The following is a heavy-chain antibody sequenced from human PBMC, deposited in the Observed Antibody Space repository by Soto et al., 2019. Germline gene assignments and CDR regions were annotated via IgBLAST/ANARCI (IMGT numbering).Heavy chain of an antibody. CDR1: GGTFSSYA. CDR2: IIPIFGTA. D-gene: IGHD2-2*01. Sequence: GASVKVSFKASGGTFSSYAISWVRQAPGQGLEWMGGIIPIFGTANYAQKFQGRVTITADESTSTAYMELSSLRSEDTAVYYCASPAETTGPIVVVPAAITVWGQGTLVTVSS. V-gene: IGHV1-69*13. J-gene: IGHJ4*02. CDR3: ASPAETTGPIVVVPAAITV.